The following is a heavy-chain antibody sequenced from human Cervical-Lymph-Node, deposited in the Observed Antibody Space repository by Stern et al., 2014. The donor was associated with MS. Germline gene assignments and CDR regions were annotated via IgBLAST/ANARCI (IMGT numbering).Heavy chain of an antibody. Sequence: QMQPVQSGAEVKKPGASVKVSCKASGYTFSSYYMHWVRQAPGQGLEWLGIINPSGVTTSYAQKFQGRVTMTRDTSTSTVYMEMSSLRSEDTAVYYCAREVAGHRLGMMDVWGQGTTVTVSS. CDR3: AREVAGHRLGMMDV. CDR1: GYTFSSYY. J-gene: IGHJ6*02. D-gene: IGHD6-19*01. V-gene: IGHV1-46*01. CDR2: INPSGVTT.